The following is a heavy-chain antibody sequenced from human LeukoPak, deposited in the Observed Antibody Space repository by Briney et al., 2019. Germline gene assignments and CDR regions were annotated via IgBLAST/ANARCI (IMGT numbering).Heavy chain of an antibody. Sequence: TGGSLRLSCAASGFTFSSYAMSWVRQAPGKGLEWGSAISGGGGSTYYADSVKGRFAISRDNSKNTLYLQMNSLRAEDTAVYYCAKADPLQTVVTHFDYWGQGTLVTVSS. CDR2: ISGGGGST. D-gene: IGHD4-23*01. V-gene: IGHV3-23*01. CDR3: AKADPLQTVVTHFDY. CDR1: GFTFSSYA. J-gene: IGHJ4*02.